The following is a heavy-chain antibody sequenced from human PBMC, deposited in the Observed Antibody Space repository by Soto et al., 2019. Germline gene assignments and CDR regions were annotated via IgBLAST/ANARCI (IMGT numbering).Heavy chain of an antibody. J-gene: IGHJ4*02. CDR1: GFTFSSYA. V-gene: IGHV3-23*01. Sequence: GGSLRLSGAASGFTFSSYARSWVRQAPVKGLGWVSGISGSGGSTYYADSVKGRFTISRDNSKNTLYLQMNSLRAEDTAVYYCAKGDYYFPGYFDYWGQGTLVTVSS. CDR3: AKGDYYFPGYFDY. D-gene: IGHD3-10*01. CDR2: ISGSGGST.